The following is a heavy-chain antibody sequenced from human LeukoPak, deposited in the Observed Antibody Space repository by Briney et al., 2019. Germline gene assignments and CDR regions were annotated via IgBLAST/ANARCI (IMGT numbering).Heavy chain of an antibody. CDR3: ARHTAMGSPLHH. CDR1: GGSISSSSYY. V-gene: IGHV4-39*01. CDR2: IYYSGTYSGST. D-gene: IGHD5-18*01. J-gene: IGHJ5*02. Sequence: ASETLSLTCTVSGGSISSSSYYWGWIRQPPGKGLEWIGSIYYSGTYSGSTYQNPSLKSRVTISVDTSKNQFSLKVTSVTAAGTAVYYCARHTAMGSPLHHWGQGTRVTVSS.